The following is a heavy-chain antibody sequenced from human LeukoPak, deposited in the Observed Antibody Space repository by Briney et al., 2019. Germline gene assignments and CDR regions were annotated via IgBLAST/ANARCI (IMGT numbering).Heavy chain of an antibody. Sequence: PGGSLRLSCAASGFTFSSYSMNWVRQAPGKGLEWVSSISNSSSYIYYADSVKGRFTISRDNAKNSLYLQMNSLRAEDTAVYYCARNKPPYYDSSGYLTFDYWGQGTLVTVSS. D-gene: IGHD3-22*01. CDR2: ISNSSSYI. CDR3: ARNKPPYYDSSGYLTFDY. CDR1: GFTFSSYS. V-gene: IGHV3-21*01. J-gene: IGHJ4*02.